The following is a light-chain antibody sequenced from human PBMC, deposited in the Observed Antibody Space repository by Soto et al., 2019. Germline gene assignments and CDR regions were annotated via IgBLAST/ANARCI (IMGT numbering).Light chain of an antibody. CDR3: QQYNKWPLS. Sequence: DMVLTQSPGTLSLSPGERATLSCRASRGLASSYLGWYQQKPGQPPRLLLYAASKRATGIPDRFSGSGSGTDFTLTINRLEPEDSAVYYCQQYNKWPLSFGGGTKVELK. CDR2: AAS. J-gene: IGKJ4*01. V-gene: IGKV3-20*01. CDR1: RGLASSY.